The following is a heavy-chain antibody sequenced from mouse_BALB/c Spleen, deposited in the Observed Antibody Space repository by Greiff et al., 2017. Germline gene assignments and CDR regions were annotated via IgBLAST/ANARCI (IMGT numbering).Heavy chain of an antibody. CDR1: GFSLTSYG. V-gene: IGHV2-9*02. CDR3: ARDQGGYDGYYEY. Sequence: VMLVESGPGLVAPSQSLSITCTVSGFSLTSYGVHWVRQPPGKGLEWLGVIWAGGSTNYNSALMSRLSISKDNSKSQVFLKMNSLQTDDTAMYYCARDQGGYDGYYEYWGQGTTLTVSS. D-gene: IGHD2-3*01. CDR2: IWAGGST. J-gene: IGHJ2*01.